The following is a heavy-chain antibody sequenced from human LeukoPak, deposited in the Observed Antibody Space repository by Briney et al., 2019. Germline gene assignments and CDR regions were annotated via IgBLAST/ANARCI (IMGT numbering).Heavy chain of an antibody. V-gene: IGHV1-8*03. J-gene: IGHJ5*02. D-gene: IGHD6-19*01. CDR3: ARMTVSGRDNWFDP. Sequence: ASVKVSCKASGYTFTSYDINWVRQATGQGLEWMGWLNPNRGNTGYAQKFQGRVTITRNTSIKTAYMELSSLTSEDTAVYYCARMTVSGRDNWFDPWGQGTLVTVSS. CDR1: GYTFTSYD. CDR2: LNPNRGNT.